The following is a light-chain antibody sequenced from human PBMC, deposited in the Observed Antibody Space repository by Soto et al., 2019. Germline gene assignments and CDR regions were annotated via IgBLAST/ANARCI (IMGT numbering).Light chain of an antibody. CDR1: QSVGSY. Sequence: EIVLTQSPGTLSLSPWERATLSCRASQSVGSYLAWYQHKPGQAPRLLISDASNRATGIPARFSGSGSETDFTLTISSLEPEDSAVYYCQQRSNWPSLTFGGGTKVDI. V-gene: IGKV3-11*01. J-gene: IGKJ4*01. CDR3: QQRSNWPSLT. CDR2: DAS.